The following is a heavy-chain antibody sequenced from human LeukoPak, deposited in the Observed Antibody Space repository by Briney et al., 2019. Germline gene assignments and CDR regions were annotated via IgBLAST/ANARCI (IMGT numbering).Heavy chain of an antibody. D-gene: IGHD3-22*01. V-gene: IGHV3-21*01. CDR1: GFPFSSYS. J-gene: IGHJ4*02. CDR2: ISSSSSYI. Sequence: GGSLRLSCAASGFPFSSYSMNWGRQAPGKGLEWGSSISSSSSYIYYADSVKGRFTISRDNAKNSLYLQRNSLRAEDTAVYYCARHVVAVGFDYWGQGTLVTVSS. CDR3: ARHVVAVGFDY.